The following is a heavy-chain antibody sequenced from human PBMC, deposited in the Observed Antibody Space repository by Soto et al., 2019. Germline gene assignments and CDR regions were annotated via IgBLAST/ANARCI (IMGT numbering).Heavy chain of an antibody. CDR3: TKYIPHRLLRFPDY. CDR2: IKSKTDGGTT. J-gene: IGHJ4*02. V-gene: IGHV3-15*01. CDR1: GFTFSNAW. D-gene: IGHD3-3*01. Sequence: GGSLRLSCAASGFTFSNAWMSWVRQAPGKGLEWVGRIKSKTDGGTTDYAAPVKGRFTISRDDSKNTLYLQMNSLKTEDIAVYYCTKYIPHRLLRFPDYWGQGTLVTVSS.